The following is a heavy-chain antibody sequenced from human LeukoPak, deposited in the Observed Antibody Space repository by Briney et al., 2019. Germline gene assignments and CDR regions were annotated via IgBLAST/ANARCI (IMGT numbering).Heavy chain of an antibody. V-gene: IGHV1-2*02. Sequence: ASVKVSCKASGYTFTGYYMHWVRQAPGQGLEWMGWINPNSGGTNYAQKFQGRVTMTRDTSISTAYMELSRLRSDDTAVYYCARVLMVRGVDLGYWGQGTLVTVSS. CDR1: GYTFTGYY. CDR2: INPNSGGT. D-gene: IGHD3-10*01. CDR3: ARVLMVRGVDLGY. J-gene: IGHJ4*02.